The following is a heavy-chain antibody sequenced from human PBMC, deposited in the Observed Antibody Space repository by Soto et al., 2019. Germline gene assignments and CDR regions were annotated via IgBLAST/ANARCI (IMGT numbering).Heavy chain of an antibody. CDR3: THSRLPSTLTTSAEYFQH. CDR1: GFSLSTSGVN. D-gene: IGHD4-17*01. CDR2: IYWDDDQ. Sequence: QITLKESGPTLVKPTQTLTLTCTFSGFSLSTSGVNVGWIRQPPGKALEWLALIYWDDDQRYSPSLESRLTVTKDXXKXQXVLTMTNMDPVDTATYYCTHSRLPSTLTTSAEYFQHWGQGTLVTVSS. V-gene: IGHV2-5*02. J-gene: IGHJ1*01.